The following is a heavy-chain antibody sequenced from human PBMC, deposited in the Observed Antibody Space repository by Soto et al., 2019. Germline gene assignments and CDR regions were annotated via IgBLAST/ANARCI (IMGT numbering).Heavy chain of an antibody. CDR3: ASGAWRQGDNTGWQTDY. CDR2: IGPRDSST. CDR1: GYSFTNYC. J-gene: IGHJ4*02. V-gene: IGHV5-10-1*03. Sequence: EVQLVQSGAEVKKHGESLRISCKGSGYSFTNYCISWVRQRPGKCLEGMGRIGPRDSSTNYSPYFQGHVTISADKSISTAYLQWSSLKASDSAIYYCASGAWRQGDNTGWQTDYWGQGTLVTVSS. D-gene: IGHD5-18*01.